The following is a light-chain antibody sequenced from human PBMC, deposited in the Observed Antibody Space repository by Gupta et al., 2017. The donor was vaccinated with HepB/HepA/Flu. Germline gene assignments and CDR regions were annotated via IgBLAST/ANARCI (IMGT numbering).Light chain of an antibody. CDR3: LQHNTYPWT. CDR1: QDIGND. Sequence: DIQMTQSPSSLSAFVGDRIAITCRASQDIGNDLGWYQQKPGKAPKRLIYGSYTLRSGVPSRFSGSGSGTEFTLTINSRRPEDFATYYCLQHNTYPWTFGQGTKVEIK. V-gene: IGKV1-17*01. J-gene: IGKJ1*01. CDR2: GSY.